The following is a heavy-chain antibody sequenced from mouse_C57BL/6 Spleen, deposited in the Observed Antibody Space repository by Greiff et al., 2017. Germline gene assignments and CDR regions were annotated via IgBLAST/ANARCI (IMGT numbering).Heavy chain of an antibody. J-gene: IGHJ2*01. Sequence: VKLMESGAELAKPGASVKLSCTASGYTFTSYWMHWVKQRPGQGLEWIGYINPSSGYTKYNQKFKDKGTLTADKSSSTTYMQLSSLTYEDSAVYYCARGIYGSSPYYFDYWGQGTTLTVSS. V-gene: IGHV1-7*01. CDR1: GYTFTSYW. CDR3: ARGIYGSSPYYFDY. D-gene: IGHD1-1*01. CDR2: INPSSGYT.